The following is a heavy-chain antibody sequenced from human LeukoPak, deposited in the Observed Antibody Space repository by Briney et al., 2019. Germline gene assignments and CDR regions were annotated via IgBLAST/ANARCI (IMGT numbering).Heavy chain of an antibody. CDR2: IYYSGST. V-gene: IGHV4-39*07. J-gene: IGHJ3*02. Sequence: SETLSLTCTVSGGSISSSSYYWGWIRQPPGKGLEWIGSIYYSGSTYYNPSLKSRVTISVDTSKNQFSLKLSSVTAADTAVYYCAREGIASRAFDIWGQGTMVTVSS. D-gene: IGHD1-26*01. CDR1: GGSISSSSYY. CDR3: AREGIASRAFDI.